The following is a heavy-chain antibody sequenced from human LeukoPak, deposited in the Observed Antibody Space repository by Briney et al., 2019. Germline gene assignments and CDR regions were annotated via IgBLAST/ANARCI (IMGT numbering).Heavy chain of an antibody. D-gene: IGHD3-16*01. V-gene: IGHV1-8*03. J-gene: IGHJ4*02. CDR3: ARAPHRNLLLNYDYVFDY. Sequence: ASAKVSCKASGYTFTSYDINWVRQASGQGLEWMGWMNPNSGNTDYAQKFQGRVTFTRDTSITTAYMELSSLGSEDTAVYYCARAPHRNLLLNYDYVFDYWGQGTLVTVSS. CDR1: GYTFTSYD. CDR2: MNPNSGNT.